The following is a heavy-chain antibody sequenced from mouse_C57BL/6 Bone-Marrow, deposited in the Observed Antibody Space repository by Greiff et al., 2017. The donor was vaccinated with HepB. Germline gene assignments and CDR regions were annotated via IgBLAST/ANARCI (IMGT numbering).Heavy chain of an antibody. CDR1: GYSITSDY. J-gene: IGHJ4*01. CDR2: ISYSGST. D-gene: IGHD2-3*01. V-gene: IGHV3-8*01. CDR3: ARAHDGSYAMDY. Sequence: EVKLVESGPGLAKPSQTLSLTCSVTGYSITSDYWTWIRKFPGNKLEYMGYISYSGSTYYNPSLKSRISITRDTSKNQDYLQLISVTTDDTATYYCARAHDGSYAMDYWGQGTSVTVSS.